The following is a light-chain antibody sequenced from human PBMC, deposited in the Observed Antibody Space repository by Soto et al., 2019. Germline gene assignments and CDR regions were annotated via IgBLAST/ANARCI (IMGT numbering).Light chain of an antibody. Sequence: QSALTQPPSASGSPGQWVTISCTGTSSDVGGYNYVSWYQQHPGKAPKLMIYEVSKRPSGVPDRFSGSKSGNTASLTVSGLQAEDEADYYCSSYAGSSNLVFGGGTKLTVL. CDR1: SSDVGGYNY. V-gene: IGLV2-8*01. J-gene: IGLJ2*01. CDR2: EVS. CDR3: SSYAGSSNLV.